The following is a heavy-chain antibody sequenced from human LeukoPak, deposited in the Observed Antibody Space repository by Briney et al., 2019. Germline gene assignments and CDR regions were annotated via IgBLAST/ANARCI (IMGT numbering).Heavy chain of an antibody. CDR1: GGSISSYY. CDR3: ASHRRQQLPGY. Sequence: PSETLSLTCTVSGGSISSYYWGWIRQPPGKGLEWIGSIYYSGSTYYNPSLKSRVTISVDTSKNQFSLKLSSVTAADTAVYYCASHRRQQLPGYWGQGTLVTVSS. D-gene: IGHD6-13*01. V-gene: IGHV4-39*01. CDR2: IYYSGST. J-gene: IGHJ4*02.